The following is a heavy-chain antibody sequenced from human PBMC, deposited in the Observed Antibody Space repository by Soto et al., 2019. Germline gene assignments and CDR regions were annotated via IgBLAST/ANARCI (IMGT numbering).Heavy chain of an antibody. D-gene: IGHD1-7*01. J-gene: IGHJ4*02. CDR1: GFTFSSYA. V-gene: IGHV3-23*01. Sequence: EVQLLESGGGLVQPGGSLRLSCAASGFTFSSYAMNWVRQAQGKGLEWVSTISGSGQSTYYADSVKGRFTISRDNSKNTLYLQMNSLRAEDTAVYFCAKPGPYNWNFFDSWGQGTLVTVSS. CDR3: AKPGPYNWNFFDS. CDR2: ISGSGQST.